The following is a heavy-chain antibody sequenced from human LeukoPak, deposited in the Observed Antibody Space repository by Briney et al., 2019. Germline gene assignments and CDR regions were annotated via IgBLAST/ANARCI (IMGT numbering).Heavy chain of an antibody. Sequence: PGRSLRLSCAASGFTFSSYWMSWVRQAPGKGLEWVANIKHDGSEKYYADSVKGRFTISRDNAKNSLYLQMNSLRAEDTAVYYCARRLSSSWYGHWGQGTLVTVSS. CDR1: GFTFSSYW. CDR3: ARRLSSSWYGH. V-gene: IGHV3-7*01. J-gene: IGHJ5*02. D-gene: IGHD6-13*01. CDR2: IKHDGSEK.